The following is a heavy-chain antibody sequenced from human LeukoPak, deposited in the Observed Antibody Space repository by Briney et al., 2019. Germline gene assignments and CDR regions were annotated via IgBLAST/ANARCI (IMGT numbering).Heavy chain of an antibody. CDR2: IYHSGNT. CDR3: VSRGPEMATIRVYFDY. V-gene: IGHV4-38-2*02. J-gene: IGHJ4*02. Sequence: ASETLSLTCSVSGYPSSSGYYWGWIRQPPGKGLEWIGSIYHSGNTYYKPSLESRVSISVDRSQNQFSLKLNSVTAADTAVYYCVSRGPEMATIRVYFDYWGQGTLVTVSS. CDR1: GYPSSSGYY. D-gene: IGHD5-24*01.